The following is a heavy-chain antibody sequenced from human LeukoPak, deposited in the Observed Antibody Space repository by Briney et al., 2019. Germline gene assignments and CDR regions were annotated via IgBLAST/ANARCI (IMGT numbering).Heavy chain of an antibody. J-gene: IGHJ6*03. CDR2: IIPIFGTA. Sequence: ASVKGSCKASGGTFSSYAISWVRQAPGQGLEWMGGIIPIFGTANYAQKFQGRVTITADESTSTAYMELSSLRSEDTAVYYCAEGRRVPAAAYYYYYMDVWGKGTTVTVSS. CDR1: GGTFSSYA. V-gene: IGHV1-69*01. D-gene: IGHD2-2*01. CDR3: AEGRRVPAAAYYYYYMDV.